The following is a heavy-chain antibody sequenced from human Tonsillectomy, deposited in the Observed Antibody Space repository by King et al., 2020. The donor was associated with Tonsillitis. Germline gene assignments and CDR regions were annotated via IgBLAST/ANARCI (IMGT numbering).Heavy chain of an antibody. CDR1: GFTFGSFW. Sequence: VQLVESGGGLVQPGGSLRLSCAASGFTFGSFWMTWVRQAPGKGLEWVANIKRDGSQKYYVDSVKGRFTISRDNAKNSLYLQMDSLRAEDTAVYYCARDMTPFDSNIYYDAFDMWGQGTTVTVSS. D-gene: IGHD3-22*01. CDR2: IKRDGSQK. J-gene: IGHJ3*02. CDR3: ARDMTPFDSNIYYDAFDM. V-gene: IGHV3-7*03.